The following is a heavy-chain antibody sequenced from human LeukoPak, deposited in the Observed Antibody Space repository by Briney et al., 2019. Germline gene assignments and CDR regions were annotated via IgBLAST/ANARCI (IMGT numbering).Heavy chain of an antibody. D-gene: IGHD6-6*01. Sequence: GSLRLSCAASGFTFSSYSMNWVRQAPGRGLEWVSSISSSSSYIYYADSVKGRFTISRDNAKNSLYLQMNSLRAEDTAVYYCARGLAAPDYFDYWGQGTLVTVSS. V-gene: IGHV3-21*01. J-gene: IGHJ4*02. CDR1: GFTFSSYS. CDR3: ARGLAAPDYFDY. CDR2: ISSSSSYI.